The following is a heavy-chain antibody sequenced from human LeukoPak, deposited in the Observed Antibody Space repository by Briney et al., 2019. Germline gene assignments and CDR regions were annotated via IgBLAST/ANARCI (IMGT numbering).Heavy chain of an antibody. J-gene: IGHJ6*02. D-gene: IGHD2-2*01. CDR2: IYYSGST. CDR1: GGSISSGGYY. V-gene: IGHV4-31*03. Sequence: SQTLSLTCTVSGGSISSGGYYWSWIRQHPGKGLEWIGYIYYSGSTYYNPSLKSRVTISVDTSKNQFSLKPSSVTAADTAVYYCAREELCSSTSCASGPMDVWGQGTTVTVSS. CDR3: AREELCSSTSCASGPMDV.